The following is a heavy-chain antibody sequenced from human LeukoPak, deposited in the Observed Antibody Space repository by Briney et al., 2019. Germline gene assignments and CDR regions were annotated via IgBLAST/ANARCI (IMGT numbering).Heavy chain of an antibody. Sequence: KSGGSLRLSCAASGFSFKSNVMSWVRQVPGKALEWVSSISGTGEYTYYADSVKGRFTISRDNAQQSLYLQMNSLRADDTAQYYCVMLFAPWGLGTPVTVSS. CDR2: ISGTGEYT. J-gene: IGHJ5*02. CDR1: GFSFKSNV. V-gene: IGHV3-21*01. CDR3: VMLFAP.